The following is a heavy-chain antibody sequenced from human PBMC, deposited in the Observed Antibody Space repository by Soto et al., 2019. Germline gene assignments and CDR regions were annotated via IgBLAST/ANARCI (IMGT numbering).Heavy chain of an antibody. CDR3: AREGNDISGYYYFDY. D-gene: IGHD3-22*01. Sequence: ASVKVSCKASGYSFTTYDISWLRQAPGQGLEWMGWINPNSGGTNYAQKFQGRVTMTRDTSSSTAHMELSRLRSDDTAVYYCAREGNDISGYYYFDYWGQGTLVTVSS. J-gene: IGHJ4*02. CDR2: INPNSGGT. CDR1: GYSFTTYD. V-gene: IGHV1-2*02.